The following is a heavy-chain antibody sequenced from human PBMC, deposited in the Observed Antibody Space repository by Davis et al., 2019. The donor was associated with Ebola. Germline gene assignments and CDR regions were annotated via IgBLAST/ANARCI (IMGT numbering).Heavy chain of an antibody. CDR2: IYPGDSDT. CDR1: GYRFSNYW. D-gene: IGHD3-10*01. J-gene: IGHJ3*02. V-gene: IGHV5-51*01. Sequence: PGGSLRLSCKGSGYRFSNYWIGWVRQVPGKGLEWMGMIYPGDSDTTYSPSFQGQVTISADKSINTAYLQWTSLRTSDTAIYYCAMPTLVREIRGAFDIWGHGTLVTVSS. CDR3: AMPTLVREIRGAFDI.